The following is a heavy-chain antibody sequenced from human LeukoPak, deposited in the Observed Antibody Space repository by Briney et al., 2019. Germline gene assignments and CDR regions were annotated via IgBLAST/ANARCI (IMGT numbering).Heavy chain of an antibody. Sequence: GGSLRLSCAASGFTFSSYSMNWVRQAPGKGLEWVGRIKSKNVGGTTDYAAPVKGRFTISRDDSKNTVYLQMNSLKIEDTAVYYCTSHAAFDPWGQGTLVTVSS. CDR1: GFTFSSYS. V-gene: IGHV3-15*01. CDR2: IKSKNVGGTT. J-gene: IGHJ5*02. CDR3: TSHAAFDP.